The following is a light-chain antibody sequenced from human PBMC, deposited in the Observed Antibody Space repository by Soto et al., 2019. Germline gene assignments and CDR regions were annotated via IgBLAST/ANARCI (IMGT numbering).Light chain of an antibody. V-gene: IGKV3-20*01. CDR1: QSVRSER. Sequence: DNVLTQSPNTLSLCPGERATLTCRPSQSVRSERLAWYQQKPGQAPRLLISGASSRAADIPDRFSGSGSGTDFTLTISRLEPEDFALYYCQHYGSSPITFGQGTRLEIK. CDR3: QHYGSSPIT. J-gene: IGKJ5*01. CDR2: GAS.